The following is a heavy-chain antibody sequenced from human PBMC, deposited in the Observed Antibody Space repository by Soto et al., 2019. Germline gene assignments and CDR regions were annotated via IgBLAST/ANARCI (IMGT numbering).Heavy chain of an antibody. D-gene: IGHD5-18*01. CDR1: GFSVTDAW. J-gene: IGHJ6*02. CDR3: PIPTPDTPMVTNYSYFAMAV. CDR2: IKSKFDGGST. Sequence: DVQLLESGGGLVEPGGSLRLSCAVSGFSVTDAWMNWVRQVPGKGLAWVGRIKSKFDGGSTDYAAPVKGRFTISKDSSKKTRILKTNTLKTEDTPVYYFPIPTPDTPMVTNYSYFAMAVGGPGTTFSFSS. V-gene: IGHV3-15*07.